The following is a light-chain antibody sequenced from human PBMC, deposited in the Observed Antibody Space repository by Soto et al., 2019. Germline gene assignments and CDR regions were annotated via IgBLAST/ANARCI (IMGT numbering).Light chain of an antibody. J-gene: IGKJ1*01. V-gene: IGKV1-39*01. CDR3: QEYNNYWT. CDR1: QSISSY. CDR2: AAS. Sequence: DIQMTQSPSSLSASVGDRVNITCRASQSISSYLNWYQQKPGKAPKLLVYAASRLQSGVPSRFSGTGSGTDFTLTISSLQPEDFATYYCQEYNNYWTFGQGTKVEVK.